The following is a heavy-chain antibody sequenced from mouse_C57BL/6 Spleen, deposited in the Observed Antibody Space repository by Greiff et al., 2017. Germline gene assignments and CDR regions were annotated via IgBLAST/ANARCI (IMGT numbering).Heavy chain of an antibody. CDR3: AREPGDYVYDVCD. V-gene: IGHV5-4*01. D-gene: IGHD2-12*01. Sequence: EVQLMESGGGLVKPGRSLKLSCAASGFAFSSYAMSWVRQTPGKRLEWVATISDGGGCTYYTDNLKGRVTLSRDNAKNNLYLQMSHLTSEDTAMYYCAREPGDYVYDVCDWGQGATLT. CDR2: ISDGGGCT. J-gene: IGHJ2*01. CDR1: GFAFSSYA.